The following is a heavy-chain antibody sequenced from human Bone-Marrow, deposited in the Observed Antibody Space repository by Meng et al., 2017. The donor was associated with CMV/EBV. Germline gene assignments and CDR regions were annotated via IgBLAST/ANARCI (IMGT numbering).Heavy chain of an antibody. CDR2: INQSGST. J-gene: IGHJ1*01. Sequence: SETLSLTCAVYGGSFSSYYWSWIRQPPGKGLEWIGEINQSGSTNYNPPLKSRLTISVDTSKNHFSLKLSSVTAADTAVYYCATGARVVPAAIRQFQHWGQGSLVTVSS. D-gene: IGHD2-2*02. V-gene: IGHV4-34*01. CDR3: ATGARVVPAAIRQFQH. CDR1: GGSFSSYY.